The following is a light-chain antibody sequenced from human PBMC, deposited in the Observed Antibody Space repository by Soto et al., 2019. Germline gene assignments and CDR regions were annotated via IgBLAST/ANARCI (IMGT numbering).Light chain of an antibody. CDR3: QQYDSYPLT. V-gene: IGKV1-8*01. Sequence: AIRMTQSPSSFSASTGDRVTITCRASQGISSYLAWYQQKPGKAPKLLIYAASTVQSGVTSRFSGSGSGTDFTLTISSLHPEDFATYYCQQYDSYPLTFGPGTKVDSK. J-gene: IGKJ3*01. CDR1: QGISSY. CDR2: AAS.